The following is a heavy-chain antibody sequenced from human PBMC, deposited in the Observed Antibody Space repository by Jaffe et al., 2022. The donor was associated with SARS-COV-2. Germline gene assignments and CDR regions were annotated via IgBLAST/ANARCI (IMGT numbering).Heavy chain of an antibody. J-gene: IGHJ6*02. Sequence: EVQLVESGGGLVKPGRSLRLSCTASGFTFGDYAMSWFRQAPGKGLEWVGFIRSKAYGGTTEYAASVKGRFTISRDDSKSIAYLQMNSLKTEDTAVYYCTRDRYCSGGSCYANYYGMDVWGQGTTVTVSS. V-gene: IGHV3-49*05. CDR1: GFTFGDYA. CDR3: TRDRYCSGGSCYANYYGMDV. D-gene: IGHD2-15*01. CDR2: IRSKAYGGTT.